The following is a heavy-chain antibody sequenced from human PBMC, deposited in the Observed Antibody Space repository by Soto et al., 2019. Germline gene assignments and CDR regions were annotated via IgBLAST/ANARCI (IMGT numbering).Heavy chain of an antibody. Sequence: QVQLVESGGGVVQPGRSLRLSCAASGFTFSSYGMHWVRQAPGKGLEWVAVIWYDGSNKYYADSVKGRFTISRDNSKNTLYLQMNSLRAEDTAVYYCARAPIMVRGVSWIDYWGQGTLVTVSS. CDR3: ARAPIMVRGVSWIDY. V-gene: IGHV3-33*01. CDR2: IWYDGSNK. J-gene: IGHJ4*02. D-gene: IGHD3-10*01. CDR1: GFTFSSYG.